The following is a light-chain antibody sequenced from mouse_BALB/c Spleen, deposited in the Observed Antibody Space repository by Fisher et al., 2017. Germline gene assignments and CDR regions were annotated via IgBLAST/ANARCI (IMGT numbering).Light chain of an antibody. Sequence: IVLTQSPAIMSASPGEKVTMTCSASSSVSYMHWYQQKSGTSPKLLIYSTSNLASGVPSRFSGSGSGTFYSLTISSVEAEDDATYYCQQWSGYPFTFGSGTKLEIK. V-gene: IGKV4-80*01. CDR2: STS. CDR3: QQWSGYPFT. J-gene: IGKJ4*01. CDR1: SSVSY.